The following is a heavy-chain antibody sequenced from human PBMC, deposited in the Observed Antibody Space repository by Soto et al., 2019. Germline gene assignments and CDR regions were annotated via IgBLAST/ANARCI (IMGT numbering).Heavy chain of an antibody. Sequence: ASLKVSCKASGYTFTGYYMHWVRQAPGQGLEWMGWINPNSGGTNYAQKFQGRVTMTRDTSISTAYMELSRLRFDDTAVYYCARDYPPDYYDSSGYYFGGWFDLWGQRTLVPVSS. J-gene: IGHJ5*02. CDR2: INPNSGGT. CDR3: ARDYPPDYYDSSGYYFGGWFDL. CDR1: GYTFTGYY. V-gene: IGHV1-2*02. D-gene: IGHD3-22*01.